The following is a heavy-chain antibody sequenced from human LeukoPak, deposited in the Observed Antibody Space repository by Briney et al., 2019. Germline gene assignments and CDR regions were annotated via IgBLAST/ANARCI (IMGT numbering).Heavy chain of an antibody. J-gene: IGHJ4*02. V-gene: IGHV4-34*01. CDR3: ARGGSGYDSNPYFDY. CDR1: GGSLSGYY. CDR2: INHSGST. Sequence: PSETLSLICAVYGGSLSGYYWRGIRQPPGKALECIGEINHSGSTNFNPSLKSRVTISVDTSKSQFSLKLSSVTAADTGVYYCARGGSGYDSNPYFDYWGQGTLVTVSS. D-gene: IGHD5-12*01.